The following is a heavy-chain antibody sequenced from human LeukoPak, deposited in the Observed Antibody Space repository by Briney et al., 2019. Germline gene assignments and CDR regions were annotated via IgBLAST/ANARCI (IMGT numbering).Heavy chain of an antibody. V-gene: IGHV4-34*01. CDR2: INHSGST. CDR3: ARGADYDSSGYTDFDI. D-gene: IGHD3-22*01. J-gene: IGHJ3*02. CDR1: GGSFSGYY. Sequence: SETLSLTCAVYGGSFSGYYWSWTRQPPGKGLEWIGEINHSGSTNYNPSLKSRVTISVDTSKNQFSLKLSSVTAADTAVYYCARGADYDSSGYTDFDIWGQGTMVTVSS.